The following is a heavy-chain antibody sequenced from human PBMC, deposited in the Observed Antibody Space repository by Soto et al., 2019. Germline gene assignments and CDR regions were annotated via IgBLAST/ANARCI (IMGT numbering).Heavy chain of an antibody. J-gene: IGHJ4*02. CDR1: GFTLSSYW. D-gene: IGHD6-19*01. V-gene: IGHV3-7*01. CDR3: ARGGWGFDY. Sequence: EVQLVESGGGLVQPGGSLRLSCAASGFTLSSYWMSWVRQAPGKGLERVASINEDGSEKYSVDSVKGRFTSSRDNARKSLYLQMNSLRAEDTAVYYCARGGWGFDYWGQGTQVTVSS. CDR2: INEDGSEK.